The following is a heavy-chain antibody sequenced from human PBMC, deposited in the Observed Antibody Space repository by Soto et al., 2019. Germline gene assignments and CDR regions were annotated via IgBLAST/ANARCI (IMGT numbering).Heavy chain of an antibody. CDR1: GYTFTSYY. Sequence: ASVKVSCKASGYTFTSYYMHWVRQAPGQGLEWMGIINPSGGSTSYAQKFQGRVTMTRDTSTSTVYMELSSLRSEDTAVYYCATTPIAAAGISLFFDPWGQGTLVTVSS. J-gene: IGHJ5*02. V-gene: IGHV1-46*01. CDR3: ATTPIAAAGISLFFDP. CDR2: INPSGGST. D-gene: IGHD6-13*01.